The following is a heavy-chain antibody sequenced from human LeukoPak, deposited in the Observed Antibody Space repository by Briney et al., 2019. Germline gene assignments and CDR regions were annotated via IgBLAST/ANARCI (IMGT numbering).Heavy chain of an antibody. V-gene: IGHV3-30-3*01. CDR3: ARDMTGTSSSFDY. Sequence: GGSLRLSCAASGFTFSRNAIHWVRQAPGKGLEWVAVISYDGSNKYYADSVKGRFTISRDNSKNTVYLQMNSLRAEDTAVYYCARDMTGTSSSFDYWGQGTLVTVSS. D-gene: IGHD6-6*01. CDR2: ISYDGSNK. J-gene: IGHJ4*02. CDR1: GFTFSRNA.